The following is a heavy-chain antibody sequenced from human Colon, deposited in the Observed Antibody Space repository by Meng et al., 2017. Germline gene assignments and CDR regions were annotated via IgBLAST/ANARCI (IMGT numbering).Heavy chain of an antibody. V-gene: IGHV3-11*01. Sequence: QLQVVESGGGLAYTGGSLRLLWAAFVLPFSDSYMNWIRQAPGKGLEWVSYSHGNTVYSADSVKGRFTISRDNAKNSLYLQMNSLRAGDTAVYYCARGWLANWGQGTLVTVSS. CDR1: VLPFSDSY. CDR2: SHGNTV. J-gene: IGHJ4*02. D-gene: IGHD6-19*01. CDR3: ARGWLAN.